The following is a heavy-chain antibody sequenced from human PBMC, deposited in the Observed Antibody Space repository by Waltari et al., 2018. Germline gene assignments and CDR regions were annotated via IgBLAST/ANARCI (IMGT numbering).Heavy chain of an antibody. V-gene: IGHV4-61*09. CDR3: ARGRDSSGSFY. CDR1: GGSISSGSYY. J-gene: IGHJ4*02. Sequence: QVQLQESGPGLVKPSQTLSLTCTVSGGSISSGSYYWSWIRQPAGKGLEWIGYIYTSGSPNYNPPLTSRVTISVDTSKNQFSLKLSSVTAADSAVYYCARGRDSSGSFYWGQGTLVTVSS. CDR2: IYTSGSP. D-gene: IGHD6-19*01.